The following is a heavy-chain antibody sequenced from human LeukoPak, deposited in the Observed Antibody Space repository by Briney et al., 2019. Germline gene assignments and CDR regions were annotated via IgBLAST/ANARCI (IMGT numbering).Heavy chain of an antibody. Sequence: PGGSLRLSCAASGFTFSSYWMSWVRQAPGKGLEWVANIKQDGSEKYYVDSVKGRFTISRDNAKNSLYLQMNSLRAEDTAVYYCAREVPLADTPPGAFDIWGQGTMVTVSS. J-gene: IGHJ3*02. V-gene: IGHV3-7*01. D-gene: IGHD2-15*01. CDR3: AREVPLADTPPGAFDI. CDR1: GFTFSSYW. CDR2: IKQDGSEK.